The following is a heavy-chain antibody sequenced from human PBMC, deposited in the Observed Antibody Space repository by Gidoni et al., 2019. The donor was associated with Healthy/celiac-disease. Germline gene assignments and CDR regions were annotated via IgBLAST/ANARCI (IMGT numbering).Heavy chain of an antibody. CDR2: INAGNGNT. J-gene: IGHJ6*02. CDR3: ASPYYDILTGYYNAHYYYGMDV. V-gene: IGHV1-3*01. Sequence: QVQLVQSGAEVKKPGASVKVSCKASGYTFTSYAMHWVRQAPGQRLEWMGWINAGNGNTKYSQKFQGRVTITRDTSASTAYMELSSLRSEDTAVYYCASPYYDILTGYYNAHYYYGMDVWGQGTTVTVSS. CDR1: GYTFTSYA. D-gene: IGHD3-9*01.